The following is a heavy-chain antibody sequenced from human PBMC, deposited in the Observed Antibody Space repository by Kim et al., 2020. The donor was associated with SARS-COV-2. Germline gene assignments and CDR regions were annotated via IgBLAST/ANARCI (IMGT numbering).Heavy chain of an antibody. Sequence: GGSLRLSCAASGFTFSSYGMHWVRQAPGKGLEWVAVISYDGSNKYYADSVKGRFTISRDNSKNTLYLQMNSLRAEDTAVYYCAKDFPALLWFREFPGYPPDYWGQGTLVTVSS. J-gene: IGHJ4*02. CDR2: ISYDGSNK. D-gene: IGHD3-10*01. CDR1: GFTFSSYG. V-gene: IGHV3-30*18. CDR3: AKDFPALLWFREFPGYPPDY.